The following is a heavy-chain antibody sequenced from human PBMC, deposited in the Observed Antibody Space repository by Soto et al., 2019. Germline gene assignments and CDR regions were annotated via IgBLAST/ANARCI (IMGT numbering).Heavy chain of an antibody. CDR1: GGTFSSYA. J-gene: IGHJ6*02. CDR3: ARDDSIVVVPAAILDYYGMDV. CDR2: IIPIFGTA. D-gene: IGHD2-2*01. Sequence: SVKVSCKASGGTFSSYAISWVRQAPGQGLEWMGGIIPIFGTANYAQKFQGRVTITADESTSTAYMELSSLRSEDTAVYYCARDDSIVVVPAAILDYYGMDVWGQGTTVTVSS. V-gene: IGHV1-69*13.